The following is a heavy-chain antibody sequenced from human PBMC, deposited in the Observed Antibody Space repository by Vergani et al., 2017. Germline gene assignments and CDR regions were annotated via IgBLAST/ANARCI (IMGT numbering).Heavy chain of an antibody. V-gene: IGHV3-48*01. Sequence: EVQLVESGGGLVQPGGSLRLSCAASGFTFSSYSMNWVRQAPGKGLEWVSYISSSSSTIYYADSVKGRFTISRDNAKNSLYLQMNSLRAEDTAVYYCARGTDVVVQAAHARYNWFDPWGQGTLVTVSS. CDR2: ISSSSSTI. D-gene: IGHD2-2*01. CDR1: GFTFSSYS. CDR3: ARGTDVVVQAAHARYNWFDP. J-gene: IGHJ5*02.